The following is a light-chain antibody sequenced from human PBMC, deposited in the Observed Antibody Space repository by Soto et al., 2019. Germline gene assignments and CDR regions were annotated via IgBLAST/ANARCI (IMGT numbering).Light chain of an antibody. J-gene: IGKJ1*01. CDR1: QSVSTY. Sequence: EIVLTQSPATLSLSPGERATLACRASQSVSTYLAWYQQKPGQAPRILIYDAPNRATGIPARFSGSGAGTDFTLTISSLQSEDFAVYYCQQYDSWPRTFGQGTKVDIK. CDR3: QQYDSWPRT. CDR2: DAP. V-gene: IGKV3-11*01.